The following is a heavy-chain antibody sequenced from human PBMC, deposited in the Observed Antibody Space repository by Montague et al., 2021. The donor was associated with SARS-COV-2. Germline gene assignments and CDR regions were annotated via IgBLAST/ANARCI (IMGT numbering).Heavy chain of an antibody. V-gene: IGHV1-18*01. D-gene: IGHD6-13*01. J-gene: IGHJ4*02. CDR3: ARDRGDAAESVLDY. CDR1: GYNLNIYG. Sequence: SVKVSCKAPGYNLNIYGISWVRQAPGQGLEWMGWISAYNGNPNYAQKLQGRVTMTTDTSTSTAYMELRSLRSDDTAVYYCARDRGDAAESVLDYWGQGTLVTVSS. CDR2: ISAYNGNP.